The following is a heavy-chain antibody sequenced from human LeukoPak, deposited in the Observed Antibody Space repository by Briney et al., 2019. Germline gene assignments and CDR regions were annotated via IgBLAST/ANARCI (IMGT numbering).Heavy chain of an antibody. J-gene: IGHJ5*02. CDR1: GGSVTSGTYH. CDR3: ARDDCSGGSCYRGWFDP. Sequence: SETLSLTCSVSGGSVTSGTYHWGWIRQPPGKGLEWIGSVYFDGGTHYKPSLQSRVTMSVDTSKNQFSLKLSSVTAADTAVYYCARDDCSGGSCYRGWFDPWGQGTLVTVSS. V-gene: IGHV4-39*07. CDR2: VYFDGGT. D-gene: IGHD2-15*01.